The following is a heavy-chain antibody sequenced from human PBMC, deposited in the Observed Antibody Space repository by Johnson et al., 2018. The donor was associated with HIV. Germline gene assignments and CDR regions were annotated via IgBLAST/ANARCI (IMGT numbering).Heavy chain of an antibody. J-gene: IGHJ3*02. CDR2: ISYDGSNE. D-gene: IGHD2-2*01. CDR1: GFTFSSSA. CDR3: ARGPGLFSRPEQFAFDI. Sequence: QVLLVESGGGLVKPGGSLRLSCAASGFTFSSSAMSWVRQAPGKGLEWVAIISYDGSNEYYADSVKGRFTISRDNFKNTLFLQMNSLRVEDTAVYYCARGPGLFSRPEQFAFDIWGQGTMVTISS. V-gene: IGHV3-30-3*02.